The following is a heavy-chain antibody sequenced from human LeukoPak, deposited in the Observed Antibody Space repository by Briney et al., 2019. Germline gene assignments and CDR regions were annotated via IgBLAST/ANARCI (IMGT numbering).Heavy chain of an antibody. Sequence: PSETLSLTCTVSGGSISSYYWSWIRQPPGTGLEWIGYIYYSGSINYNPSLNSRVTISVDTSKNQFSLKLSSVTAADTAVYYCARHREDWGFDSWGQGTLVTVSS. CDR1: GGSISSYY. J-gene: IGHJ4*02. V-gene: IGHV4-59*08. CDR3: ARHREDWGFDS. D-gene: IGHD7-27*01. CDR2: IYYSGSI.